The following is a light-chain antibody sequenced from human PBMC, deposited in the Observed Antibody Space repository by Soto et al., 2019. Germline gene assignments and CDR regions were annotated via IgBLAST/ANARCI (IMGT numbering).Light chain of an antibody. V-gene: IGLV2-14*01. CDR2: EVS. Sequence: QSALTQPASVSGSPGQSITISCTGTSSDVGGYNYVSWYQQQPGKAPKLMIFEVSNRPSGVSIRVSGSKSGNTASLTISGLQAEDEADYYCSSYTSSSTPYVLGTGTKLTVL. CDR3: SSYTSSSTPYV. J-gene: IGLJ1*01. CDR1: SSDVGGYNY.